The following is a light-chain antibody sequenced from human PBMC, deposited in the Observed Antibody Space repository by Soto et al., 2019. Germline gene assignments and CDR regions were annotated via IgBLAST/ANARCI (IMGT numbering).Light chain of an antibody. Sequence: EIVLTQSPGTLSLSPGERATLSCRASQSVSSSYLAWYQQKPGQAPRLLIYGASSRATGIPDRFSGSGSGTGFTLTISSLEPKNCAVYYCQQYGSSPWTFGQGTKVAIK. V-gene: IGKV3-20*01. J-gene: IGKJ1*01. CDR1: QSVSSSY. CDR3: QQYGSSPWT. CDR2: GAS.